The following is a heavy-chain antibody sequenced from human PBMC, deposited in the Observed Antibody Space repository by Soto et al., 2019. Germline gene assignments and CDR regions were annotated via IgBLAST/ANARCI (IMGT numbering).Heavy chain of an antibody. CDR2: IIPILGIA. Sequence: QVQLVQSGAEVKKPGSSVKVSCKASGGTFSSYTISWVRKAPGQGLEWMGRIIPILGIANYAQKFQGRVTITADKSTSTAYMELSSLRSEDTAVYYCARHDYGGNLDDYWGQGTLVTVSS. J-gene: IGHJ4*02. D-gene: IGHD4-17*01. V-gene: IGHV1-69*02. CDR3: ARHDYGGNLDDY. CDR1: GGTFSSYT.